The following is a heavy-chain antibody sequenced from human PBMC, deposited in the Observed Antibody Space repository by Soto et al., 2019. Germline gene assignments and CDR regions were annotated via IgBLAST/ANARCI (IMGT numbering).Heavy chain of an antibody. CDR1: GFTFSSYG. V-gene: IGHV3-30*18. CDR3: AKAGNFYYDSPSDP. CDR2: ISYDGSNK. J-gene: IGHJ5*02. Sequence: GGSLRLSCAASGFTFSSYGMHWVRQAPGKGLEWVAVISYDGSNKYYADSVKGRFTISRDNSKNTLYLQMNSLRAEDTAVYYCAKAGNFYYDSPSDPWGQGTLVTVSS. D-gene: IGHD3-3*01.